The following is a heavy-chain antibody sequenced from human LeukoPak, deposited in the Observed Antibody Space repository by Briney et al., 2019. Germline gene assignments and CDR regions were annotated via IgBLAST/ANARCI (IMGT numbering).Heavy chain of an antibody. Sequence: SETLSLTCAVYGGSFSGYYWSWIRQPPGKGLEWIGEINHSGSTNYNPSLKSRVTISVDTSKNQFSLKLSSVTAADTAVYYCARRKNRLGPYCSGGSCTRNAFDVWCQGTMVTVSS. V-gene: IGHV4-34*01. J-gene: IGHJ3*01. CDR2: INHSGST. CDR1: GGSFSGYY. D-gene: IGHD2-15*01. CDR3: ARRKNRLGPYCSGGSCTRNAFDV.